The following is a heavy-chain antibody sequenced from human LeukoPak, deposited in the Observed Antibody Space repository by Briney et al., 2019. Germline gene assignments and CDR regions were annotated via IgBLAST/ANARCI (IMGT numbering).Heavy chain of an antibody. Sequence: SVKDSCKASGGTFSSYAISWVREAPGQGLEWMGGIIPIFGTANYAQKFQGRVTITADESTSTAYMELSSLRSEDTAVYYCARGRVRGVIISQHYYYYGMDVWGKGTTVTVSS. CDR3: ARGRVRGVIISQHYYYYGMDV. CDR2: IIPIFGTA. J-gene: IGHJ6*04. D-gene: IGHD3-10*01. CDR1: GGTFSSYA. V-gene: IGHV1-69*13.